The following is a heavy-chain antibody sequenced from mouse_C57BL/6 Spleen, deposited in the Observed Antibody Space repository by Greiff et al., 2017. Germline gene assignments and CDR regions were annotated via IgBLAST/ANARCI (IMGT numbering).Heavy chain of an antibody. CDR2: IYPGSGST. D-gene: IGHD1-1*01. Sequence: QVHVKQPGAELVKPGASVKMSCKASGYTFTSYWITWVKQRPGQGLEWIGDIYPGSGSTNYNEKFKSKATLTVDTSSSTAYMQLSSLTSEDSAVYYCARSYYGSSGYFDYWGQGTTLTVSS. V-gene: IGHV1-55*01. CDR3: ARSYYGSSGYFDY. J-gene: IGHJ2*01. CDR1: GYTFTSYW.